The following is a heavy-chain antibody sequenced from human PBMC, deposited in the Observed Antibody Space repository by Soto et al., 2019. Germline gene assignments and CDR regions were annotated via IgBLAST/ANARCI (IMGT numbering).Heavy chain of an antibody. J-gene: IGHJ6*02. Sequence: KPSQTLSLTCTVSGGSISSYYWSWIRQPAGKGLEWIGRIYTSVSTNYNPSLKSRVTMSVDTSKNQFSLKLSSVTAADTAVYYCARDPAPTYYYYGMDVWGQGTTVTVSS. CDR1: GGSISSYY. CDR2: IYTSVST. CDR3: ARDPAPTYYYYGMDV. V-gene: IGHV4-4*07.